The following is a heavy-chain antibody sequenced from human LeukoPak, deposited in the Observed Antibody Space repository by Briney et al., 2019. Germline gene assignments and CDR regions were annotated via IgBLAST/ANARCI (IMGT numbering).Heavy chain of an antibody. V-gene: IGHV5-51*01. J-gene: IGHJ5*02. CDR2: IYPGDSDT. Sequence: GESLKISCKGSGYSFTSYWIGWVRQMPGKGLEWMGIIYPGDSDTRYSPSFQGQVTISADKSISTAYLQWSSLKASDTAMYYCARLRGDILTDSYSPNWFDPWGQGTLVTVSS. CDR3: ARLRGDILTDSYSPNWFDP. CDR1: GYSFTSYW. D-gene: IGHD3-9*01.